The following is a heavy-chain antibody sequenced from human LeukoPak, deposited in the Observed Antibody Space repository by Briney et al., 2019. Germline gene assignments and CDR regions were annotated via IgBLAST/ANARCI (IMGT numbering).Heavy chain of an antibody. CDR3: AKDDGYPTAFDY. J-gene: IGHJ4*02. D-gene: IGHD5-24*01. Sequence: GSLRLSCAASGFTFSSYGMHWVRQAPGKGLEWVAVISYGGSNKYYADSVKGRFTISRDNSKNTLYLQMNSLRAEDTAVYYCAKDDGYPTAFDYWGQGTLVTVSS. CDR2: ISYGGSNK. V-gene: IGHV3-30*18. CDR1: GFTFSSYG.